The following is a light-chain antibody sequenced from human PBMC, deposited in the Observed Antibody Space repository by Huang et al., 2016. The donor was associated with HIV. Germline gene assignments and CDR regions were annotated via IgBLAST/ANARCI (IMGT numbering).Light chain of an antibody. CDR2: GTS. V-gene: IGKV3-20*01. Sequence: EIVLTQSPGTLSLSPGERATLSCRASQSVRSSYLAWYRQRPGQAPRLVIYGTSNRATGIPDRFSGSASGTDFTLTISRLEPEDFAVYYCQQYGSSYTFGQGTKLEIK. CDR3: QQYGSSYT. CDR1: QSVRSSY. J-gene: IGKJ2*01.